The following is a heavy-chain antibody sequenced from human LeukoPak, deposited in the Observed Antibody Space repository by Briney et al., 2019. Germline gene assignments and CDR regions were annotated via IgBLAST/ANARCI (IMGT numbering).Heavy chain of an antibody. Sequence: SVKVSCKASGGTFSSYAISWVRQAPGQGLEWMGRIIPILGIANYAQKFQGRVTITADKSTSTAYMELSSLRSEDTAVYYCATTSAYDSSGYDTWGQGTLVTVSS. D-gene: IGHD3-22*01. J-gene: IGHJ4*02. CDR2: IIPILGIA. V-gene: IGHV1-69*04. CDR1: GGTFSSYA. CDR3: ATTSAYDSSGYDT.